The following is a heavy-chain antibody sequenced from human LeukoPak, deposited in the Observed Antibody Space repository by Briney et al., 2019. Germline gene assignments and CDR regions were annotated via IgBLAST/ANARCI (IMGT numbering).Heavy chain of an antibody. V-gene: IGHV3-13*01. CDR3: ARGGPGYYLDY. J-gene: IGHJ4*02. CDR2: IGTAGDT. CDR1: GFTFSSHD. Sequence: GGSLRLSCAASGFTFSSHDMHWVRQATGKGLEWVSTIGTAGDTYYPGSVKGLFTISRENAKNSLYLQMNILKAGDTAVYYCARGGPGYYLDYWGQGTLVTVSP.